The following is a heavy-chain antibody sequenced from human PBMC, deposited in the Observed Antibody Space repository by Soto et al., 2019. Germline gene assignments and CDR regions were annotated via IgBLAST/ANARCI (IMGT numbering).Heavy chain of an antibody. D-gene: IGHD5-12*01. V-gene: IGHV1-69*01. CDR2: IIPIFGTA. J-gene: IGHJ4*02. Sequence: QVQLVQSGAEVKKPGSSVKVSCKASGGTFSSYAISWVRQAPGQGLEWMGGIIPIFGTANYAQKFQGRVTITADESTSTAYMELSSLRSEDTAVYYCARDLGYSGYDVDGSTGFSGYWGQGTLVTVSS. CDR3: ARDLGYSGYDVDGSTGFSGY. CDR1: GGTFSSYA.